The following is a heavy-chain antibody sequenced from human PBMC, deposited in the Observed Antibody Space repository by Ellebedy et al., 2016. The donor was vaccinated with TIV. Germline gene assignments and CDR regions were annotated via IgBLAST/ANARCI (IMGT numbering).Heavy chain of an antibody. Sequence: PGGSLRLSCAASGFTFSSFGMNWVRQAPGKGLEWVAIIWYDGSNKDYADSVKGRFTISRDISKNTVTLEMNSLRAEDTAVYYGARGRYSGSRLGNYFDYWGQGMPVTVSS. CDR2: IWYDGSNK. J-gene: IGHJ4*02. CDR3: ARGRYSGSRLGNYFDY. V-gene: IGHV3-33*01. CDR1: GFTFSSFG. D-gene: IGHD1-26*01.